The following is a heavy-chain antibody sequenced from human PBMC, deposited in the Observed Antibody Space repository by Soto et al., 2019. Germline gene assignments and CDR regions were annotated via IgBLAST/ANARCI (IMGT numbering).Heavy chain of an antibody. CDR2: IIPIFGTA. CDR1: GGTFSSYA. V-gene: IGHV1-69*01. Sequence: QVQLVQSGAEVKKPGSSVKLSCKASGGTFSSYAISWVRQAPGQGLAWMGGIIPIFGTANYAQKFQGRVTITADDSTSTAYMELSSMRSEDTAVYYCAGSRGYSYGPFDYWGQGTMVTVSS. CDR3: AGSRGYSYGPFDY. J-gene: IGHJ4*02. D-gene: IGHD5-18*01.